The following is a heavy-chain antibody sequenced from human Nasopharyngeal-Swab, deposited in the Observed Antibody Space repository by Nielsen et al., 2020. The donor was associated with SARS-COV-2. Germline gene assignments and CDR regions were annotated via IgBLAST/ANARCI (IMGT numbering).Heavy chain of an antibody. V-gene: IGHV4-39*01. CDR1: GGSMSTGNYY. CDR3: ARLGGIAVALDY. Sequence: SETLSLTCTVSGGSMSTGNYYWGWIRQSTGKGLEWIGTIYYSGSTYYNPSLKSRVTISVDTSRNQFSLKLRSVTAADTAVYYCARLGGIAVALDYWGQGTLVTVSS. D-gene: IGHD6-19*01. CDR2: IYYSGST. J-gene: IGHJ4*02.